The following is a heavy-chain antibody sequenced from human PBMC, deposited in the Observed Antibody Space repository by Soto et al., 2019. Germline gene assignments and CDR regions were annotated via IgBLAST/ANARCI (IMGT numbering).Heavy chain of an antibody. J-gene: IGHJ6*02. CDR2: FDPEDGET. V-gene: IGHV1-24*01. CDR1: GYTLTELS. D-gene: IGHD4-17*01. CDR3: ATTRDYGALLDYYGMDV. Sequence: ASVKVSCKVSGYTLTELSMHWVRQAPGKGLEWMGGFDPEDGETIYAQKFQGRVTMTEDTSTDTAYMELSSLRSEDTAVYYCATTRDYGALLDYYGMDVWRQGTTVTVSS.